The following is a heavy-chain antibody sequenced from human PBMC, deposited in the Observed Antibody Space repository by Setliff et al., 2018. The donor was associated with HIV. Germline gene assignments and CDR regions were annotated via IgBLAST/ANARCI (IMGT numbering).Heavy chain of an antibody. CDR3: VRDLPPDY. V-gene: IGHV3-53*01. Sequence: GGSLRLSCAASGFSVSSSYMSWVRQTPGEGLEWVSSIYSSGDTYHADSVKGRFTVSRDESENMMYFQMRILRAEDTAVYYCVRDLPPDY. CDR1: GFSVSSSY. CDR2: IYSSGDT. J-gene: IGHJ4*01.